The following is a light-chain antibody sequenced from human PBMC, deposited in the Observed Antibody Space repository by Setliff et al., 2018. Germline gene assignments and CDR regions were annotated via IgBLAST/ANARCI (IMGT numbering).Light chain of an antibody. CDR1: SSNIGSNT. CDR2: RNN. Sequence: QSVLTQPPSASGTPGQRVTISCSGSSSNIGSNTVNWYQQLPGTAPKLLIYRNNQRPSGVPDRFSGSKSGTSASLAISGLQSEDEADYYCAAWDDSLNADVLFGGGTKVTVL. J-gene: IGLJ2*01. V-gene: IGLV1-44*01. CDR3: AAWDDSLNADVL.